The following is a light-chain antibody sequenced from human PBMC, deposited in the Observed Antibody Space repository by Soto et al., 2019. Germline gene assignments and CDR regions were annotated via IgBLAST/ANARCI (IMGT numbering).Light chain of an antibody. CDR3: SSYTSATTYV. J-gene: IGLJ1*01. Sequence: QSVLTQPASVSGSPGQSITISCTGTSSDIEAYNYDSWYQQYPGEAPKVIIYDVSHRPAGVSNRFSGSKSGNTASLTISGLQTQDEADYYCSSYTSATTYVFGTG. V-gene: IGLV2-14*01. CDR2: DVS. CDR1: SSDIEAYNY.